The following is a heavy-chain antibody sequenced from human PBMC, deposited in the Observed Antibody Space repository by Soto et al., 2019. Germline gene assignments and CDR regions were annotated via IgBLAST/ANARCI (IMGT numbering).Heavy chain of an antibody. CDR1: GFTFSSYA. Sequence: GGSLRLSCAASGFTFSSYAMSWVRQAPGKGLEWVSAISGSGGSTYYADSVKGRFTISRDNSKNTLYLQMNSLRAEDTAVYYCAKDAFGVVIAAADYYYYMDVWGKGTTVTVSS. CDR3: AKDAFGVVIAAADYYYYMDV. CDR2: ISGSGGST. V-gene: IGHV3-23*01. J-gene: IGHJ6*03. D-gene: IGHD3-3*01.